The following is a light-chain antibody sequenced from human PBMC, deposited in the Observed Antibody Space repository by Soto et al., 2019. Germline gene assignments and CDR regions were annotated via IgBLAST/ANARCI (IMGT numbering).Light chain of an antibody. CDR3: QQTYSTPYT. CDR1: QRITTY. J-gene: IGKJ2*01. V-gene: IGKV1-39*01. CDR2: TSG. Sequence: IHMTQSPSSLSASVGDRITVTCRASQRITTYVNWYQLKPGEAPKLLISTSGTLQRGVPSRFSGSGSGTDFTLTISGLPPADFATYFCQQTYSTPYTFGQGTRLEIK.